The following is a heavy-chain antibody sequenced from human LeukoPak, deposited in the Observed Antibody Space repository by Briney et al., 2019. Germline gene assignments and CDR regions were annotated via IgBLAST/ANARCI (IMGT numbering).Heavy chain of an antibody. J-gene: IGHJ5*02. CDR2: TSHSGSS. CDR3: AGIRRSYGDFVLPLDP. D-gene: IGHD2-21*02. V-gene: IGHV4-34*01. Sequence: SETLSLTCAVYGGSFKDYYWAWIRQPPGQGLEWLGETSHSGSSTYNASLKSRVVISVDTSKSHFSLSLISVTAADTAVYYCAGIRRSYGDFVLPLDPWVQGTLVTVSS. CDR1: GGSFKDYY.